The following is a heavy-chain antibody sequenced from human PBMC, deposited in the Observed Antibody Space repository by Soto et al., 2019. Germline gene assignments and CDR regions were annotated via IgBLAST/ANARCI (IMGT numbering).Heavy chain of an antibody. CDR3: ARQGFGPLHGLVDV. Sequence: QVQLQESGPGLVKPSETLSLSCTVSGGSISSYYWSWFRQSPGKRMEWIGYVHHSWGSSYNPSLQSRVAIALDTSKRQLSLKVTSVTATDTAVYYCARQGFGPLHGLVDVWGQGTTVTVSS. V-gene: IGHV4-59*08. CDR2: VHHSWGS. CDR1: GGSISSYY. J-gene: IGHJ6*02. D-gene: IGHD3-10*01.